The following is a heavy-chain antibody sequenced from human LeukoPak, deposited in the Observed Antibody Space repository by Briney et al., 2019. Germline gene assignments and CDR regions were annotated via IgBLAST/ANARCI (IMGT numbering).Heavy chain of an antibody. Sequence: GGSLRLSCVASGFSFSSFGMHWVRQAPGKGLEWVAVISYDGSNKFYADSVKGRFTISRDNSKNTLYLQMNSLRAEDTAVYYCAKAGYSSGWRNFDSWGQGTLVTLSS. V-gene: IGHV3-30*18. D-gene: IGHD6-19*01. J-gene: IGHJ4*02. CDR3: AKAGYSSGWRNFDS. CDR2: ISYDGSNK. CDR1: GFSFSSFG.